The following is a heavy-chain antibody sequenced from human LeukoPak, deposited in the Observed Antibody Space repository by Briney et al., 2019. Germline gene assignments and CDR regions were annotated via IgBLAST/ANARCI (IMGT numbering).Heavy chain of an antibody. V-gene: IGHV1-8*01. CDR1: GYTFTSYD. CDR3: ARVYGDTQMAIIEYYFDY. CDR2: MNPNSGNT. J-gene: IGHJ4*02. Sequence: ASVKVSCKASGYTFTSYDINWVRQATGQGLEWMGWMNPNSGNTGYAQKFQGRVTMTRNTSISTAYMELSSLRSEDTAVYYCARVYGDTQMAIIEYYFDYWGQGTLVTVSS. D-gene: IGHD5-24*01.